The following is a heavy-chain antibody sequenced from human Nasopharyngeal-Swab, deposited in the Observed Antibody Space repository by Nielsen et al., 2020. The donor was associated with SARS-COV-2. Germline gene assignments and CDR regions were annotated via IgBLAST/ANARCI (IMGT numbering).Heavy chain of an antibody. V-gene: IGHV3-23*01. CDR2: ISGSGGST. CDR3: AKSKGYYGDYYFDY. D-gene: IGHD4-17*01. J-gene: IGHJ4*02. Sequence: GESLKISCAASGFTFSSYAMSWVRQAPGKGLEWVSAISGSGGSTYYADSVKGRFTIPRDNSKNTLYLQMNSLRAEDTAVYYCAKSKGYYGDYYFDYWGQGTLVTVSS. CDR1: GFTFSSYA.